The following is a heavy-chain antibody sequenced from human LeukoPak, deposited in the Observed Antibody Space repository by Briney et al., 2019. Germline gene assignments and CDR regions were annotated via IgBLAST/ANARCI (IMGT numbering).Heavy chain of an antibody. CDR2: ISDGGGST. CDR1: GFIFSNFA. V-gene: IGHV3-23*01. CDR3: AKGGDSYYSHYYIDV. D-gene: IGHD2-21*02. J-gene: IGHJ6*03. Sequence: HSGGSLRLSCAASGFIFSNFAMNWVRQAPGKGLEWISAISDGGGSTYYADSVKGRFTISRDNSKNTLSLQVNSLRAEDSAIYYCAKGGDSYYSHYYIDVWGKGTTVTVSS.